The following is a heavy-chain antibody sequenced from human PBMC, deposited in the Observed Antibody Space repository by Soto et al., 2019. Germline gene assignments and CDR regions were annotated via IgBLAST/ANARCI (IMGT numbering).Heavy chain of an antibody. J-gene: IGHJ4*02. CDR2: ISGSGGST. CDR3: AKDIGPSRITMVRGAEVDY. D-gene: IGHD3-10*01. V-gene: IGHV3-23*01. Sequence: GGSLRLSCAASGFTFSSYAMSWVRQAPGKGLDWVSAISGSGGSTYYADSVKGRFTISRDNSKNTLYLQMNSLRAEDTAVYYYAKDIGPSRITMVRGAEVDYWGQGTLVTVSS. CDR1: GFTFSSYA.